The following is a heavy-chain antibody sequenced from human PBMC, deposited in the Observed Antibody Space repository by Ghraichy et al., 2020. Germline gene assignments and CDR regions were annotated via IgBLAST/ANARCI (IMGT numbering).Heavy chain of an antibody. D-gene: IGHD6-13*01. CDR3: ARDRGSWYLDAFDI. CDR2: IYSGGST. CDR1: GFTVSSNY. Sequence: SCAASGFTVSSNYMSWVRQAPGKGLEWVSVIYSGGSTYYADSVKGRFTISRDNSKNTLYLQMNSLRAEDTAVYYCARDRGSWYLDAFDIWGQGTMVTVSS. J-gene: IGHJ3*02. V-gene: IGHV3-66*01.